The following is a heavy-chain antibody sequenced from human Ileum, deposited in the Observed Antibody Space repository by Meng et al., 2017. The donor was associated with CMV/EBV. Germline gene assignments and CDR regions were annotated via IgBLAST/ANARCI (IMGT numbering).Heavy chain of an antibody. V-gene: IGHV3-66*02. J-gene: IGHJ6*02. CDR2: IYAGGST. D-gene: IGHD1-7*01. Sequence: GGSLRLSCAVSGFTFSSSWMTWVRQSPGMGLEWVSAIYAGGSTYFVDSVKGRFTISRDNAKNMVYLQMNSLRVEDTAVYYCARMTNWNYGFHYGMDVWGQGTTVTVSS. CDR1: GFTFSSSW. CDR3: ARMTNWNYGFHYGMDV.